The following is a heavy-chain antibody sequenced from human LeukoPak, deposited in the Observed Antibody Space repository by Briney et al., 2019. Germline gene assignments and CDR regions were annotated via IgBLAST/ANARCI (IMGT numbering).Heavy chain of an antibody. D-gene: IGHD2-15*01. CDR1: GFTFSSYG. Sequence: GGTLRLSCAASGFTFSSYGMSWVRQAPGKGLEWVSAISGSGGSTYYADSVKGRFTISRDNSKNTLYLQMNSLRAEDTAVYYCAKDPGTVVVQYYFDYWGQGTLVTVSS. V-gene: IGHV3-23*01. CDR2: ISGSGGST. J-gene: IGHJ4*02. CDR3: AKDPGTVVVQYYFDY.